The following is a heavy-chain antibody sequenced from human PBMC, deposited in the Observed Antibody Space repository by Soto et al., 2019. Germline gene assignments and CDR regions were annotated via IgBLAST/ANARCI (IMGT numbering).Heavy chain of an antibody. V-gene: IGHV3-15*07. D-gene: IGHD2-21*01. CDR3: TTYLRRPRACAY. CDR2: IKSKSDGGTT. Sequence: EVQLVESGGGLVKSGGSLRLSCAASGFSFINAWMNWVRQTPEKGLEWVGRIKSKSDGGTTDYAAPVKGRFTISRDDSKDTVYLQRDSRKTEDTAGYHGTTYLRRPRACAYWGQGALVTVSS. CDR1: GFSFINAW. J-gene: IGHJ4*02.